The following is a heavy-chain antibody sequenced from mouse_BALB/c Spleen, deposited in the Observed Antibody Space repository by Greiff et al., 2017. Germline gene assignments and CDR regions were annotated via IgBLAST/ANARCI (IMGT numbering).Heavy chain of an antibody. Sequence: EVQVVESGGGLVKPGGSLKLSCAASGFTFSSYAMSWVRQTPEQRLEWVASISSGGSTYYPDSVKGRFTISRDNARNILYLQMSSLRSEDTAMYYCARGEVIDYWGQGTTLTVSS. J-gene: IGHJ2*01. V-gene: IGHV5-6-5*01. D-gene: IGHD2-1*01. CDR3: ARGEVIDY. CDR2: ISSGGST. CDR1: GFTFSSYA.